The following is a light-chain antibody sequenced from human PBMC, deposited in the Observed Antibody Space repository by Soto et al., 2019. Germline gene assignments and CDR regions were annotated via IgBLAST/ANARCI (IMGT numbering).Light chain of an antibody. CDR2: DGF. Sequence: QSVLTQPASVSGSPGQAITISCTGTSSYVGGYDSVSWYQQFPGKAPELIIYDGFNRPSGVSNRFSGSKSDNTASLTISGLQAEDEADYCCTSYRSGSTPVVFGGGTQLTVL. CDR3: TSYRSGSTPVV. CDR1: SSYVGGYDS. J-gene: IGLJ2*01. V-gene: IGLV2-14*03.